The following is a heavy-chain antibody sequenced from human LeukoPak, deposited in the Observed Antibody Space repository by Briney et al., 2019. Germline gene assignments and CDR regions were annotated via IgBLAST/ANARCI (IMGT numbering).Heavy chain of an antibody. V-gene: IGHV4-59*01. J-gene: IGHJ4*02. CDR1: GGSISSYY. CDR2: IYYSGST. D-gene: IGHD4-17*01. Sequence: KPSETLSLTCTVSGGSISSYYWSWIRQPPGKGLEWIGYIYYSGSTNYNPSLKSRVTISVDTSKNQFSLKLSSVTAADTAVYYCARGGQDYGDHNDYWGQGTLVTVSS. CDR3: ARGGQDYGDHNDY.